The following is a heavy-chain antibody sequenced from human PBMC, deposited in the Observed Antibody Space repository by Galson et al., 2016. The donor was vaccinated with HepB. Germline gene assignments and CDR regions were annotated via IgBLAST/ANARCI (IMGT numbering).Heavy chain of an antibody. D-gene: IGHD6-19*01. CDR1: GYSFTGSY. CDR3: ARGSGWYYFDY. V-gene: IGHV1-2*02. J-gene: IGHJ4*01. CDR2: INPKSGGT. Sequence: SVKVSCKASGYSFTGSYLHWVRQAPGQGLEWMGWINPKSGGTRYAQKFQGRVTMIGDTSISTAYMELSRLRSDDTAVYFCARGSGWYYFDYWGHGTLVTVSS.